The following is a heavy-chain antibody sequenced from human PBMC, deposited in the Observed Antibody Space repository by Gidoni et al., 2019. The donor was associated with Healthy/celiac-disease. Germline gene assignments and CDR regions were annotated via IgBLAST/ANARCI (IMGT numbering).Heavy chain of an antibody. CDR3: AKDGQRITMVRGVRGAFDI. Sequence: EVQLLESGGGLVQPGGSLRLSCAASGFTFSSYARSWVRKAPGKGLGWVSGMSGSGGSTYYADSVKGRFTISRDNSKNTLYLQMNSLRAEDTAVYYCAKDGQRITMVRGVRGAFDIWGQGTMVTVSS. CDR2: MSGSGGST. D-gene: IGHD3-10*01. V-gene: IGHV3-23*01. J-gene: IGHJ3*02. CDR1: GFTFSSYA.